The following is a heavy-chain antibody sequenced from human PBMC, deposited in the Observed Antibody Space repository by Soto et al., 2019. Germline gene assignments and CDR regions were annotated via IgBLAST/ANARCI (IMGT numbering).Heavy chain of an antibody. CDR2: ISGSGGST. D-gene: IGHD2-15*01. V-gene: IGHV3-23*01. CDR1: GFTFSSYA. J-gene: IGHJ4*02. CDR3: AKGTIVVVVAATPFDY. Sequence: EVQLLESGGGLVQPGGSLRLSCAASGFTFSSYAMSWVRQAPGKGLECVSAISGSGGSTYYADSVKGRFTISRDNSKNTLYLQMNSLRAEDTAVYYCAKGTIVVVVAATPFDYWGQGTLVTVSS.